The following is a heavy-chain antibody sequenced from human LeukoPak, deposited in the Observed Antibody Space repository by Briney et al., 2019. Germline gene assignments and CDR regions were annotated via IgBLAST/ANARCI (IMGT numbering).Heavy chain of an antibody. J-gene: IGHJ4*02. CDR1: GGSISIYY. CDR2: VYYTGST. Sequence: SETLSLTCTVSGGSISIYYWSWIRQPPGKGLEGIGYVYYTGSTNYNPSLKSRVTISVDTSKNHFSLELSSVTAADTAVYYCARGSQRITVFGVVTDYWGQGTLVTVSS. CDR3: ARGSQRITVFGVVTDY. V-gene: IGHV4-59*01. D-gene: IGHD3-3*01.